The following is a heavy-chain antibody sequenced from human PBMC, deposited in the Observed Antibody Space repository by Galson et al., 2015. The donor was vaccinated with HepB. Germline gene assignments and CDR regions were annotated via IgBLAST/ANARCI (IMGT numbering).Heavy chain of an antibody. CDR2: ISGSGGST. V-gene: IGHV3-23*01. CDR1: GFTLSSYA. Sequence: SLRLSCAASGFTLSSYAMSWVRQAPGKGLEWVSAISGSGGSTYYADSVKGRFTISRDNSKNTLYLQMNSLRAEDTAVYYCAKVSSARFLEWTYYFDYWGQGTLVTVSS. J-gene: IGHJ4*02. CDR3: AKVSSARFLEWTYYFDY. D-gene: IGHD3-3*01.